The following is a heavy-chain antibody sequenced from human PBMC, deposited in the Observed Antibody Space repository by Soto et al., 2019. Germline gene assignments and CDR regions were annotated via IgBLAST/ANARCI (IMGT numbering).Heavy chain of an antibody. CDR3: AKDKDPDDFWSGYFTWYFDY. CDR1: GFTFSSYA. Sequence: GGSLRVSCAASGFTFSSYAMSWVRQAPGKGLEWVSAISGSGGSTYYADSVKGRFTISRDNSKNTLYLQMNSLRAEDTAVYYCAKDKDPDDFWSGYFTWYFDYWGQGTLVTVSS. CDR2: ISGSGGST. D-gene: IGHD3-3*01. J-gene: IGHJ4*02. V-gene: IGHV3-23*01.